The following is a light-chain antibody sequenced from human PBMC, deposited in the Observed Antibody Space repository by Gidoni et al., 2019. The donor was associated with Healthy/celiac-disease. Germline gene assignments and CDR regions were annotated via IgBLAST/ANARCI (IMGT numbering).Light chain of an antibody. CDR2: AAS. CDR3: QQSYSTPPLT. V-gene: IGKV1-39*01. Sequence: DIQMTQSPSSLSASVGDRVTITCRESQSISSYLNWYQQKPGKAPKLLIYAASRLQSGVPSRFSGSGSGTDFTLTISSLQPEDFATYYCQQSYSTPPLTFGGGTKVEIK. J-gene: IGKJ4*01. CDR1: QSISSY.